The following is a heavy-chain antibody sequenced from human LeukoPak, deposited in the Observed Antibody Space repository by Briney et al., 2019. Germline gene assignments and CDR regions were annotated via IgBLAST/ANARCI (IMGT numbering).Heavy chain of an antibody. J-gene: IGHJ5*02. CDR3: ARCMVLSQGWRNWFDP. CDR2: IRIGGGGT. CDR1: GFDLTTYA. D-gene: IGHD6-13*01. Sequence: GGSLRLSCAASGFDLTTYAMTWVRQAPAKGLEWVSSIRIGGGGTYYADSVKGRFTISRDNSENTLHLQMNNLRVEDTARYFCARCMVLSQGWRNWFDPWGQGTLVTVSS. V-gene: IGHV3-23*01.